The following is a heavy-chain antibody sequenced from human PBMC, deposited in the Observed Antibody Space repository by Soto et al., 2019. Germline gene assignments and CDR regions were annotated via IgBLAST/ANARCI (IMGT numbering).Heavy chain of an antibody. CDR3: AVTRGGAHPHDI. V-gene: IGHV4-59*01. J-gene: IGHJ3*02. Sequence: SETLSLTCNSSGGPLSSFYYSWIRQAPGKGLEWIGYIYYTGSTNYNPSLKSRVTMSVDTSKNQFSLKLSSVTAADTAVYFCAVTRGGAHPHDIWGQGTMVTVSS. CDR2: IYYTGST. D-gene: IGHD2-21*02. CDR1: GGPLSSFY.